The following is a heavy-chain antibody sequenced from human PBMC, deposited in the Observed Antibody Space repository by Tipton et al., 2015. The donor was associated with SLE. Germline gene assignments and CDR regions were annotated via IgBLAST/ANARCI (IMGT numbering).Heavy chain of an antibody. CDR2: ISGSGGST. D-gene: IGHD6-13*01. Sequence: SLRLSCAASGFTFSSYAMSWVRQAPGKGLEWVSAISGSGGSTYYADSVKGRFTISRDNSKNTLYLQMNSLRAEDTAVYYCAKDMDGYSSSCLDYWGQGTLVTVS. CDR1: GFTFSSYA. CDR3: AKDMDGYSSSCLDY. V-gene: IGHV3-23*01. J-gene: IGHJ4*02.